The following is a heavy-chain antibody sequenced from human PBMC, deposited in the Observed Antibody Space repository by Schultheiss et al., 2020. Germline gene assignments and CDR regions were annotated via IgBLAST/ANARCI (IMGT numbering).Heavy chain of an antibody. J-gene: IGHJ4*02. CDR2: ISWNSGSI. Sequence: GGSLRLSCAASGFTFSSYSMHWVRQAPGKGLEWVSGISWNSGSIGYADSVKGRFTISRDNAKNSLYLQMNSLRAEDTALYYCATGKLSSGWYYFDYWGQGTLVTVSS. D-gene: IGHD6-19*01. V-gene: IGHV3-9*01. CDR1: GFTFSSYS. CDR3: ATGKLSSGWYYFDY.